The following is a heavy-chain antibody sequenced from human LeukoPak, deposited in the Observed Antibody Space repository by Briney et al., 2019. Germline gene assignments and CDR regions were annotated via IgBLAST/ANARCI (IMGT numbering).Heavy chain of an antibody. CDR2: MYNSGST. D-gene: IGHD2-2*01. CDR1: GGSIRSYY. CDR3: ARAQYPRDAFDI. Sequence: PSETLSLTCNVSGGSIRSYYWSWIRQPPGKGLEWIGYMYNSGSTNYNPSLKSRVTMSVDTSKNQFSLKLSSVTAADTAVYYCARAQYPRDAFDIWGQGTMVTVSS. J-gene: IGHJ3*02. V-gene: IGHV4-59*01.